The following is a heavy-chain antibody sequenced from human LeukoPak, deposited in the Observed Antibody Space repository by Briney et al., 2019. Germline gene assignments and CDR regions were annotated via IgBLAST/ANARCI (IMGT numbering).Heavy chain of an antibody. D-gene: IGHD3-16*01. CDR2: TYYRSKWYN. V-gene: IGHV6-1*01. CDR3: AREDLGAAYFDF. Sequence: SQTLSLTCAISGDSVSTNNVAWNWSRQSPSRGLEWLGRTYYRSKWYNDYAVSVKSRITVNPDTSKSQFSLQLNSVTPDDTAIYYCAREDLGAAYFDFWGQGTLVTVSS. CDR1: GDSVSTNNVA. J-gene: IGHJ4*02.